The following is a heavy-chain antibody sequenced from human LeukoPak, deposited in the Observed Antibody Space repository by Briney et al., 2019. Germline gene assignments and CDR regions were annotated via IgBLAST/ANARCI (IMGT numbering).Heavy chain of an antibody. V-gene: IGHV3-33*01. D-gene: IGHD3-3*01. CDR2: IWYDGSNK. J-gene: IGHJ5*02. CDR3: ARSYYDFPNWFDP. CDR1: GFTFSSYG. Sequence: GGSLRLSCAASGFTFSSYGMHWVRQAPGKGLEWVAVIWYDGSNKYYADSVKGRFTISRDNSKNTLYLQMSSLRAEDTAVYYCARSYYDFPNWFDPWGQGTLVTVSS.